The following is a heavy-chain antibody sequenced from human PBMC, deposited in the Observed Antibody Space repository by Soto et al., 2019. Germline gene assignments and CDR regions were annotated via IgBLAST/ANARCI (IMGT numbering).Heavy chain of an antibody. Sequence: LRLSCTASGFTLQNYAMAWVRQAPGKGLEWISTLIGGHYGTAYSYSVKGRFTVSRDNSKNCLYLQMNSLGVEDTAMYFCAKGKSTGDIDWFDPWGQGSLVTVSS. D-gene: IGHD3-10*01. CDR3: AKGKSTGDIDWFDP. J-gene: IGHJ5*02. CDR2: LIGGHYGT. CDR1: GFTLQNYA. V-gene: IGHV3-23*01.